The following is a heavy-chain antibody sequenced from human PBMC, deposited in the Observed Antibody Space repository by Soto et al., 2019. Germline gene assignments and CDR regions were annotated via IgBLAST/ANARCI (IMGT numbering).Heavy chain of an antibody. J-gene: IGHJ4*02. CDR2: INPSGGSA. Sequence: ASLNVSCKASGYTFTSYYMPCVRQAPVQGLEWMGIINPSGGSASYAQKFQGRVAMTMDTSTSTVYMVLSSLRSEDTAVYYCARDHTAMVFDYWGQGRLVTVSS. CDR1: GYTFTSYY. D-gene: IGHD5-18*01. CDR3: ARDHTAMVFDY. V-gene: IGHV1-46*01.